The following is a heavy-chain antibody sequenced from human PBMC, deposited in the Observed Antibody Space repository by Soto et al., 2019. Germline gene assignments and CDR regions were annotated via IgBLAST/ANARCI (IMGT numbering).Heavy chain of an antibody. CDR2: ISASSSQI. J-gene: IGHJ4*02. D-gene: IGHD1-1*01. CDR1: GFTFGSYT. Sequence: EVQLVESGGGLVKPGRSLRLSCTAAGFTFGSYTINWVRQAPGKGLEWVSSISASSSQIYYADSVKGRFTISRDIAKNSLYLQMNSLSAEDTAVYYCARGTGYFDYWGQGTLVTVSS. CDR3: ARGTGYFDY. V-gene: IGHV3-21*01.